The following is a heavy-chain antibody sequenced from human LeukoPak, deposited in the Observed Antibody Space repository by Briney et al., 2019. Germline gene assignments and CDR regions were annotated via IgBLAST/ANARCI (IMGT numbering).Heavy chain of an antibody. Sequence: SETLSLTCTVSGRSISSYYWSWIRQPPGKGLEWIGYIYYSGSTNYNPSLKSRVTISVDTSKNQFSLKLSSVTAADTAVYYCARGGTAMVRNWYFDLWGRGTLVTVSS. J-gene: IGHJ2*01. CDR2: IYYSGST. CDR1: GRSISSYY. CDR3: ARGGTAMVRNWYFDL. V-gene: IGHV4-59*01. D-gene: IGHD5-18*01.